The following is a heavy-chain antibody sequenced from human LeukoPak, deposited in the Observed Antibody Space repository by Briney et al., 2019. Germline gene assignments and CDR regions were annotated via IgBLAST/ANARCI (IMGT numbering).Heavy chain of an antibody. CDR2: ISSTNSYI. CDR1: GFTFSSYS. D-gene: IGHD6-19*01. V-gene: IGHV3-21*01. CDR3: ARAPIAVAGDYFDY. Sequence: GGSLRLSCAASGFTFSSYSMNWVRQAPGKGLEWVSSISSTNSYIYYADSVKGRFTISRDNAKNSLYLQMNSLRAEDTAVYYCARAPIAVAGDYFDYWGQGTLVTVSS. J-gene: IGHJ4*02.